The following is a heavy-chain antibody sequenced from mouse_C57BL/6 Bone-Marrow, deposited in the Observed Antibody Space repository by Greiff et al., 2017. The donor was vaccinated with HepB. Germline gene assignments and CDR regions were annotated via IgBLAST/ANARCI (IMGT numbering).Heavy chain of an antibody. D-gene: IGHD2-5*01. CDR3: AREKNDSNYGDYYAMDY. V-gene: IGHV3-6*01. J-gene: IGHJ4*01. CDR1: GYSITSGYY. CDR2: ISYDGSN. Sequence: VQLKESGPGLVKPSQSLSLTCSVTGYSITSGYYWNWIRQFPGNKLEWMGYISYDGSNNYNPSLKNRISITRDTSKNQFFLKLNSVTTEDTATYYCAREKNDSNYGDYYAMDYWGQGTSVTVSS.